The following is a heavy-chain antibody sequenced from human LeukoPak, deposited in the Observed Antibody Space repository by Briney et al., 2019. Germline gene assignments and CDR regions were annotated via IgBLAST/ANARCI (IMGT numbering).Heavy chain of an antibody. Sequence: GSLRLSCAASGSTFSDYYMSWIRQAPGKGLEWISYIRSGGSSTYYADSVKGRFTISRDNAKNSLYLQMNSLRAEDTAVYYCARELGSSYAFDIWGQGTMVTVSS. CDR2: IRSGGSST. CDR3: ARELGSSYAFDI. J-gene: IGHJ3*02. V-gene: IGHV3-11*01. D-gene: IGHD6-13*01. CDR1: GSTFSDYY.